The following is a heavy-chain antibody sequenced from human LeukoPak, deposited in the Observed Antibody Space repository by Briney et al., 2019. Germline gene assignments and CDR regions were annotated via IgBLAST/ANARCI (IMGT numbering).Heavy chain of an antibody. CDR3: ATITALICSGGSCYDYYYYGMDV. CDR2: FDPEDGET. D-gene: IGHD2-15*01. V-gene: IGHV1-24*01. Sequence: ASVKVSCKVSGYTLTELSMHWVRQAPGKGLEWMGGFDPEDGETIYAQKFQDRVTMTEDTSTDTAYMELSSLRSEDTAVYYCATITALICSGGSCYDYYYYGMDVWGQGTTVTVSS. J-gene: IGHJ6*02. CDR1: GYTLTELS.